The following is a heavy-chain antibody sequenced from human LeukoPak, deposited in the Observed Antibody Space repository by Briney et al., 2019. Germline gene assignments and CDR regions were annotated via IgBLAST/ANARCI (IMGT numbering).Heavy chain of an antibody. CDR2: INPISGDT. CDR3: AYDSFHDITMIRGAFDI. D-gene: IGHD3-10*01. V-gene: IGHV1-2*04. J-gene: IGHJ3*02. CDR1: GYNLTDYY. Sequence: ASVKVSCKASGYNLTDYYIHWVRQAPGQGLEWLGRINPISGDTKYAQKFQAWVTMTRDTSTSTVYMELSSLRSEDTAVYYCAYDSFHDITMIRGAFDIWGQGTMVTVSS.